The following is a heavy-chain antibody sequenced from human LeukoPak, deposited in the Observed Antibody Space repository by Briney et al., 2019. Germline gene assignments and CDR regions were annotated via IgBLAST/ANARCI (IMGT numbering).Heavy chain of an antibody. D-gene: IGHD2-15*01. CDR1: GFTFTSSA. CDR3: AAGYCSGGSCYFDP. J-gene: IGHJ5*02. Sequence: SVKVSCKASGFTFTSSAVQWVRQARGQRLEWIGWIVVGSGNTNYAQKFQERVTITRDMSISTAYMELSSLRSEDTAVYYCAAGYCSGGSCYFDPWGQGTLVTVSS. V-gene: IGHV1-58*01. CDR2: IVVGSGNT.